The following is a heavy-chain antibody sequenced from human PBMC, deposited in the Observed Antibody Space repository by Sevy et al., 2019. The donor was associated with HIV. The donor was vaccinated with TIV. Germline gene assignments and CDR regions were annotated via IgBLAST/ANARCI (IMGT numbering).Heavy chain of an antibody. CDR2: IIPIFGTA. V-gene: IGHV1-69*13. D-gene: IGHD2-15*01. CDR1: GGTFSSYA. CDR3: ASPRRYCSGGSCYSRDYYGMDV. J-gene: IGHJ6*02. Sequence: ASVKVSCKASGGTFSSYAISWVRQAPGQGLEWMGGIIPIFGTANYAQKFQGRVTITADESTSTAYMELSSLRSEDTAVYYCASPRRYCSGGSCYSRDYYGMDVWGQGTTVTVSS.